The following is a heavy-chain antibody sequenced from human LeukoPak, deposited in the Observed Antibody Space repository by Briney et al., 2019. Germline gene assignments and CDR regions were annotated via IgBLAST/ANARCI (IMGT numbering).Heavy chain of an antibody. CDR1: GFTFSNFA. D-gene: IGHD3-9*01. CDR3: AKDRRYFDWLLQH. Sequence: PGGSLRLSCAASGFTFSNFALHWVRQAPGKGLEWVGVIFYDGTMTYYADSVKGRFTISRDNSKNTLYLQMNSLRAEDTAVYYCAKDRRYFDWLLQHWGQGTLVTVSS. J-gene: IGHJ1*01. V-gene: IGHV3-30*04. CDR2: IFYDGTMT.